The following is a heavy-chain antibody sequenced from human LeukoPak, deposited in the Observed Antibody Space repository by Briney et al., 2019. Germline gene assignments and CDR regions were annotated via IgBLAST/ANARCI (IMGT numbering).Heavy chain of an antibody. Sequence: GGSLRLSCAASGFSFSASAMHWVRQAPGKGLEWVGRIKTKVDNYATAYAASAKGRFIISRDESKNSAYLQMNSLKTEDTAMYFCTRLAYGDFRFDPWGQGTLVTVSS. J-gene: IGHJ5*02. CDR2: IKTKVDNYAT. V-gene: IGHV3-73*01. CDR3: TRLAYGDFRFDP. CDR1: GFSFSASA. D-gene: IGHD4-17*01.